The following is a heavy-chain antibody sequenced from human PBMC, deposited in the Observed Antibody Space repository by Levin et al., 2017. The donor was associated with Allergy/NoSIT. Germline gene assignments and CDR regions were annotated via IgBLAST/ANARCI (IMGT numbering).Heavy chain of an antibody. CDR2: IYWDDDK. Sequence: SGPTLVKPTQTLTLTCTFSGFSLSTSGVGVGWIRQPPGKALEWLALIYWDDDKRYSPSLKSRLTITKDTSKNQVVLTMTNMDPVDTATYYCAHSGGVAYYDFWSGYYTRDWFDPWGQGTLVTVSS. CDR3: AHSGGVAYYDFWSGYYTRDWFDP. D-gene: IGHD3-3*01. J-gene: IGHJ5*02. CDR1: GFSLSTSGVG. V-gene: IGHV2-5*02.